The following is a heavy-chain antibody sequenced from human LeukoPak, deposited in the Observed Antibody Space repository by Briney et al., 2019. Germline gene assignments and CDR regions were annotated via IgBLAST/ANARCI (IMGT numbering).Heavy chain of an antibody. CDR3: ASSTVTTWFDP. Sequence: ASVTVSCKASGYTFTSYYMHWVRQAPGQGLEWMGIINPSGGSTSYAQKFQGRVTMTRDMSTSTVYMELSSLRSEDTAVYYCASSTVTTWFDPWGQGTLVTVSS. CDR1: GYTFTSYY. J-gene: IGHJ5*02. V-gene: IGHV1-46*01. D-gene: IGHD4-17*01. CDR2: INPSGGST.